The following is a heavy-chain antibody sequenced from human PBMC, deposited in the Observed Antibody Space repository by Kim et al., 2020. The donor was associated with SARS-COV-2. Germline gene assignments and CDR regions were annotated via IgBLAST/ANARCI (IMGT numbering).Heavy chain of an antibody. V-gene: IGHV3-30*18. CDR3: AKSFSGSYFGYDS. CDR1: GFSFNTYG. J-gene: IGHJ4*02. D-gene: IGHD1-26*01. CDR2: ISYDGSHK. Sequence: GGSLRLSCAASGFSFNTYGMHWVRQAPGKGLEWLAVISYDGSHKYYAESVKGRFTISRYNSKNTLYLQMNSLRVEDTAVYYCAKSFSGSYFGYDSWGQGALVTVSS.